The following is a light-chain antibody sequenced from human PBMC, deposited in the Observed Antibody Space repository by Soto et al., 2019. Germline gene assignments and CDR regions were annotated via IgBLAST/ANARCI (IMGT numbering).Light chain of an antibody. Sequence: EIVLMQSPGTLSLSPGERATLSCRASQGLTSNFLAWYQQKPGQAPSLLIYGASKRATGIPARFSGSGSGTDFTLTISSLEPEDSAVYYCHQRSNWPPSFGPGTKVDIK. J-gene: IGKJ3*01. CDR3: HQRSNWPPS. CDR2: GAS. V-gene: IGKV3-11*01. CDR1: QGLTSN.